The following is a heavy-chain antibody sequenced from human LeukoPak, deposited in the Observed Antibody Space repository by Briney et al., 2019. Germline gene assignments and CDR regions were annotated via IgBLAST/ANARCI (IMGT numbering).Heavy chain of an antibody. V-gene: IGHV4-59*01. J-gene: IGHJ6*02. CDR3: ARERLYCSSTSCIGYGMDV. Sequence: SETLSLTCTVSGGSISSYYWSWIRQPPGKGLKWIGYIYYSGSTNYNPSLKSRVTISVDTSKNQFSLKLSSVTAADTAVYYCARERLYCSSTSCIGYGMDVWGQGTTVTVSS. CDR1: GGSISSYY. D-gene: IGHD2-2*01. CDR2: IYYSGST.